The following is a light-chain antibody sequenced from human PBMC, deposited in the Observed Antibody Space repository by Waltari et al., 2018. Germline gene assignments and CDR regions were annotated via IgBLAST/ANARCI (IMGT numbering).Light chain of an antibody. CDR3: QQSFSTPWT. CDR1: QSISSY. Sequence: QMNQSPSSLSASVGXRVTITCRAIQSISSYLNWYQIKPGKAPKLLIYDASRLQSGVPSRFSGSGSGTDFTLTISSLQPDDFAIYHCQQSFSTPWTFGQGTNVEI. J-gene: IGKJ1*01. CDR2: DAS. V-gene: IGKV1-39*01.